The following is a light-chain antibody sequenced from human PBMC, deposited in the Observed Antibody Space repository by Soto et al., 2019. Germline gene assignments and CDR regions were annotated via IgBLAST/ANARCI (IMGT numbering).Light chain of an antibody. Sequence: IVLTQSPATLSLSPGERATLSCRASQTVSGSYLAWYQHKPGQAPRLLIYGEFSRATGIPDRFSGSGSGTYFTLTISRLEPEDFALYYCQHYGSSPEWTVGQGTKVDIK. CDR1: QTVSGSY. V-gene: IGKV3-20*01. CDR3: QHYGSSPEWT. J-gene: IGKJ1*01. CDR2: GEF.